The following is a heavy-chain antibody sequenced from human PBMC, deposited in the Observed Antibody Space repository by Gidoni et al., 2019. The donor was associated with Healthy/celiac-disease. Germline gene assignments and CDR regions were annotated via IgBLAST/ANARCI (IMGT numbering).Heavy chain of an antibody. CDR3: AKEGRNAEYFQH. J-gene: IGHJ1*01. CDR2: ISGSGGST. Sequence: YAMSWVRQAPGKGLEWVSAISGSGGSTYYADSVKGRFTISRDNSKNTLYLQMNSLRAEDTDVYYCAKEGRNAEYFQHWGQGTLVTVSS. CDR1: YA. D-gene: IGHD1-1*01. V-gene: IGHV3-23*01.